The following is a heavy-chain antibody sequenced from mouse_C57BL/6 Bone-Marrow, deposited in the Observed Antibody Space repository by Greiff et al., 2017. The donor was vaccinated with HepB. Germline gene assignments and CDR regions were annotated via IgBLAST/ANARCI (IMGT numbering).Heavy chain of an antibody. CDR1: GFTFSSYA. V-gene: IGHV5-4*01. CDR2: ISDGGSYT. Sequence: EVNVVESGGGLVKPGGSLKLSCAASGFTFSSYAMSWVRQTPEKRLEWVATISDGGSYTYYPDNVKGRFTISRDNAKNNLYLQMSHLKSEDTAMYYCARDWGLWYRGGFDYWGQGTTLTVSS. J-gene: IGHJ2*01. CDR3: ARDWGLWYRGGFDY. D-gene: IGHD6-2*01.